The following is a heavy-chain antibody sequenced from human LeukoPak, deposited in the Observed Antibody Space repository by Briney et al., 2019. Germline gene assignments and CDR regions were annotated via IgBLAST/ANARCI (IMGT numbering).Heavy chain of an antibody. J-gene: IGHJ4*02. CDR2: IYTSGST. CDR3: ARGSDRWYVLGY. CDR1: GDSISSGFYY. V-gene: IGHV4-61*02. Sequence: TSETLSLTCTVSGDSISSGFYYWTWIRQPAGKGLEWIGRIYTSGSTNYNPSLKSRVTISIDSSKNQFSLKLTSVTAADTAVYYCARGSDRWYVLGYWGQGTLVTVSS. D-gene: IGHD4-23*01.